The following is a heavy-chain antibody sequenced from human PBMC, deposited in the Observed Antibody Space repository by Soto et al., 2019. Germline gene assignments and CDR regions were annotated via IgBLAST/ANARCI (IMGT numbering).Heavy chain of an antibody. Sequence: GGSLRLSCAASGFTFSSYGMHWVRQAPGKGLEWVAVIWYDGSNKYYADSVKGRFTISRDNSKNTLYLQMNSLRAEDTAVYYCARAIGYGSGSYYKGPSDYWGQGTLVTVSS. D-gene: IGHD3-10*01. V-gene: IGHV3-33*01. CDR1: GFTFSSYG. CDR2: IWYDGSNK. J-gene: IGHJ4*02. CDR3: ARAIGYGSGSYYKGPSDY.